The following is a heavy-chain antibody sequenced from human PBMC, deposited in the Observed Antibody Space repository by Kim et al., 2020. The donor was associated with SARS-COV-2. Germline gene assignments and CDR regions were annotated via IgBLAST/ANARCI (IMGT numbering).Heavy chain of an antibody. CDR2: ISGNGGGT. CDR1: GFIFSSYG. D-gene: IGHD6-13*01. J-gene: IGHJ4*02. Sequence: GGSLRLSCAASGFIFSSYGMTWVRQAPGKGLEWVSYISGNGGGTSYADSVKGRFTISRDNSKNTLFLQMNSLRVEDTAVYYCVIGCRHSIDYWGQGTPVTVSS. CDR3: VIGCRHSIDY. V-gene: IGHV3-23*01.